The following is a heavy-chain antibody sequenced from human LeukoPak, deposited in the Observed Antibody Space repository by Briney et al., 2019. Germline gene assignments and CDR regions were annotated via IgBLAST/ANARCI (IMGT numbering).Heavy chain of an antibody. Sequence: PGRSLRLSCAASGFTFSDHVMHWVRQAPGMGLEWVAVISKDGSKTFYAGSVEGRFTFSRDNSENTLYLQMNYLKPEDTAVYYCAKDEGTIWNSKNDPFDTWGQGTMVTVSS. CDR3: AKDEGTIWNSKNDPFDT. J-gene: IGHJ3*02. CDR2: ISKDGSKT. V-gene: IGHV3-30*17. D-gene: IGHD1-7*01. CDR1: GFTFSDHV.